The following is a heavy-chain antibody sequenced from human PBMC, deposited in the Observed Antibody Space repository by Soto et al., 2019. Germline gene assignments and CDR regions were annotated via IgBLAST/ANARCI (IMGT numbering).Heavy chain of an antibody. D-gene: IGHD1-26*01. CDR2: ISAYNGNT. CDR3: ARDTLGKWELYYYYYGMDV. J-gene: IGHJ6*02. V-gene: IGHV1-18*04. CDR1: GYTFTSYG. Sequence: GASVKVSCKPSGYTFTSYGISWVRQAPGQGLEWMGWISAYNGNTNYAQKLQGRVTMTTDTSTSTAYMELRSLRSDDTAVYYCARDTLGKWELYYYYYGMDVWGQGTTVTVSS.